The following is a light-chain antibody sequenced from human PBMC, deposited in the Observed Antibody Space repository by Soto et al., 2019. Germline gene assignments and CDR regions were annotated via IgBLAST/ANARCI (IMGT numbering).Light chain of an antibody. CDR3: GLYTTSSTVI. CDR1: SSDFDDYNY. Sequence: QSALTQPASVSGSPGESITISCTATSSDFDDYNYVSWYQQHPGKAPKLMVYDVSYRPSGVSNRFSGSKSGSTASLTISGLRAEDEADYYCGLYTTSSTVIFGGGTKLTVL. V-gene: IGLV2-14*01. J-gene: IGLJ2*01. CDR2: DVS.